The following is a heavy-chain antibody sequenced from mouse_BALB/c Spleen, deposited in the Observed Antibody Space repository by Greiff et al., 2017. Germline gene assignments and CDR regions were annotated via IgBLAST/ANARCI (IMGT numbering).Heavy chain of an antibody. V-gene: IGHV5-9-4*01. CDR3: ARDEDAMDY. CDR1: GFTFSSYA. J-gene: IGHJ4*01. CDR2: ISSGGSYT. Sequence: EVMLVESGGGLVKPGGSLKLSCAASGFTFSSYAMSWVRQSPEKRLEWVAEISSGGSYTYYPDTVTGRFTISRDNAKNTLYLEMSSLRSEDTAMYYCARDEDAMDYWGQGTSVTVSS.